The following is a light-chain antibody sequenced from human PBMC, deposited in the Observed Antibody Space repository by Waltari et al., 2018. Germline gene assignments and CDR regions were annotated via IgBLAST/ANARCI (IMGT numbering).Light chain of an antibody. CDR3: QRYGSSPLT. J-gene: IGKJ4*01. Sequence: DIVLTQSPGTLSLSPGERATLSCRAIQSVSSSYLAWYQQKPGQAPRLLIYGASSRATGIPDRFSGSGSGTEFSLTISRLEPEDFAVYYCQRYGSSPLTFGGGTKVEIK. CDR2: GAS. V-gene: IGKV3-20*01. CDR1: QSVSSSY.